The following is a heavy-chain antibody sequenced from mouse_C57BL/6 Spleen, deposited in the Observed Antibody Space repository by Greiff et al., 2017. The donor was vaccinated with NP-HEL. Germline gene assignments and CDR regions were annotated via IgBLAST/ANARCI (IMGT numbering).Heavy chain of an antibody. V-gene: IGHV2-5*01. CDR1: GFSLTSYG. CDR3: AKNDEGWYFDV. Sequence: QVQLKESGPGLVQPSQSLSITCTVSGFSLTSYGVHWVRQSPGKGLEWLGVIWRGGSTDYNAAFMSRLSITKDNSKSQVFYRMNSLQADDTAIYYCAKNDEGWYFDVWGTGTTVTVSS. J-gene: IGHJ1*03. CDR2: IWRGGST.